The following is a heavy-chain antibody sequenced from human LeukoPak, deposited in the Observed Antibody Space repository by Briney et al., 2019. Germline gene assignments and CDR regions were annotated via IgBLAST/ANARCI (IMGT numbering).Heavy chain of an antibody. Sequence: GGSLRLSCVASGFTLSSYWVTWVRQAPGKGLEWVANIRQDGSDKYYMDSVRGRFTISRDNAKNSVYLQMNSLRVEDTAVYYCARGIAAAGSYWGQGTLVTVSS. D-gene: IGHD6-13*01. J-gene: IGHJ4*02. CDR3: ARGIAAAGSY. CDR2: IRQDGSDK. V-gene: IGHV3-7*03. CDR1: GFTLSSYW.